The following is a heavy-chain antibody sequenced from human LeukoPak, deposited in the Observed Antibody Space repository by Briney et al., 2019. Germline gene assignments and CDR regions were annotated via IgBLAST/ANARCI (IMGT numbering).Heavy chain of an antibody. CDR3: ARVYGSGSYSNFYYYYMDV. CDR1: GGSISGYY. V-gene: IGHV4-59*01. D-gene: IGHD3-10*01. Sequence: SETLSLTCTVSGGSISGYYWSWIWQPPGKGLEWIGYIYYSGSTNYNPSLKSRVTISVDTSKNQFSLKLSSVTAADTAVYYCARVYGSGSYSNFYYYYMDVWGKGTTVTVSS. J-gene: IGHJ6*03. CDR2: IYYSGST.